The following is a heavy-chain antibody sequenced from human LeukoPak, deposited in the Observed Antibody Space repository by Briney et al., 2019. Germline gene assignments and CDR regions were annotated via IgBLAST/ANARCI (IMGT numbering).Heavy chain of an antibody. CDR1: GFAFSVYA. V-gene: IGHV3-23*01. CDR2: INANSGTT. J-gene: IGHJ5*01. Sequence: GGSLRLSCTASGFAFSVYAMSWLRQPPGKGLEWVSTINANSGTTSYAASVRGRFTISRDNSKDTLYLQLNTLRADDTATYYCAKPISGGLAVTADWFHPWGQGTLVVVSS. D-gene: IGHD6-19*01. CDR3: AKPISGGLAVTADWFHP.